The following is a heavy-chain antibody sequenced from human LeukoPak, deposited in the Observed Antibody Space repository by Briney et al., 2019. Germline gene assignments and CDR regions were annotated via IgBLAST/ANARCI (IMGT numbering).Heavy chain of an antibody. D-gene: IGHD2-2*01. CDR3: ARDYCSSTSCHDLFDY. V-gene: IGHV3-74*01. J-gene: IGHJ4*02. CDR2: IDHNGINT. Sequence: GGSLRLSCAASGFTFSTYWMHWVRQAPGKGLVWVSRIDHNGINTYYADSVKGRFTISRDNAKNTLYLRMNSLRAEDTAVYYCARDYCSSTSCHDLFDYWGQGTLVTVSS. CDR1: GFTFSTYW.